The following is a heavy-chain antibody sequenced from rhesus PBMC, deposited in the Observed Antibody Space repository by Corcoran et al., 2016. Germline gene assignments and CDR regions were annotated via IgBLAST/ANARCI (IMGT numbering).Heavy chain of an antibody. CDR3: ATGGFSTYRDN. CDR2: IDGNGYGA. J-gene: IGHJ4*01. CDR1: VVPISSYC. D-gene: IGHD2-15*01. Sequence: QVQLRESGPGLVKPSQTLSLTCAVFVVPISSYCWAWIRQPPGKGLEWIGDIDGNGYGAHYNPSLKSRVIISKDASKNQFSLRMTSLTVADTAIYYCATGGFSTYRDNWGQGVLVTVSS. V-gene: IGHV4-80*01.